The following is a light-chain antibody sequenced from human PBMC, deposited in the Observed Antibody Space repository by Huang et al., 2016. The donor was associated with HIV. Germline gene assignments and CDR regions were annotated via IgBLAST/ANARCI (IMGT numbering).Light chain of an antibody. V-gene: IGKV1-39*01. Sequence: DIQMTQSPSSLSASVGGRITVACCASQSISRYLNWYQQSPVNAPKLLIYATSSLQSGVPARFSGRGTGTNFILTISDLQPEDFATYYCQQTYSTPWTFGQGTKVEVK. CDR2: ATS. J-gene: IGKJ1*01. CDR1: QSISRY. CDR3: QQTYSTPWT.